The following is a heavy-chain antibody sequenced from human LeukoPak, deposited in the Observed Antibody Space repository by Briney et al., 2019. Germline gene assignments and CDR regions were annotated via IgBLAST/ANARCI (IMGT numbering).Heavy chain of an antibody. CDR3: ARDLRPANL. J-gene: IGHJ4*02. CDR2: IHPASANT. Sequence: GASVKVSCKASGYTFTEHFIHWVRQAPGQGLQYMGWIHPASANTVYAQMFHGRVTLTRDTPATTTYMELSGLRSDDTAVYYCARDLRPANLWGQGHLVHVSS. CDR1: GYTFTEHF. V-gene: IGHV1-2*02. D-gene: IGHD1-7*01.